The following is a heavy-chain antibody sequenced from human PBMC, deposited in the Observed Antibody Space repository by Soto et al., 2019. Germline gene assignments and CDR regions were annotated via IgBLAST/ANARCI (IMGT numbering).Heavy chain of an antibody. Sequence: PGGSLRLSCAASGFTFSDYGFHWVRQAPGKGLEWVAVISYDGSNKFYEDSVKGRFTVSRDNSKNTLYLQMNSLTIEDTAVYYCAIFLKFYDRSSYHEDWGQGTLVTL. D-gene: IGHD3-22*01. J-gene: IGHJ4*02. CDR3: AIFLKFYDRSSYHED. V-gene: IGHV3-30*03. CDR1: GFTFSDYG. CDR2: ISYDGSNK.